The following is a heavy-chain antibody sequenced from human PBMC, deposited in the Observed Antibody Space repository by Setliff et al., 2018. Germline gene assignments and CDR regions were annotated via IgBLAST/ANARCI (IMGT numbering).Heavy chain of an antibody. CDR3: AKITGVVGATPYYFDY. CDR2: IYYSGRT. V-gene: IGHV4-39*01. J-gene: IGHJ4*02. CDR1: GGSISSSGYY. Sequence: PSETLSLTCTVSGGSISSSGYYWSWIRQPPGKGLEWIGNIYYSGRTYYNPSLKSRVTISVDTSKNQFSLKLTSVTAADTAVYYCAKITGVVGATPYYFDYWGQGTLVTVSS. D-gene: IGHD1-26*01.